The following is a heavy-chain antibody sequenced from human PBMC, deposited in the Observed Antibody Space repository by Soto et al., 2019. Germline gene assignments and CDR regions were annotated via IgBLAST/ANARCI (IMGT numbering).Heavy chain of an antibody. CDR3: ARGYYDSTGQSNTFDI. V-gene: IGHV4-59*01. Sequence: TLSLTCTVSGASISSSYWSWIRQSPGKGLEWIGYVYYTGSTNYNPSLKSRVTISVDTSKNRFSLKLSSVTAADTAVYYCARGYYDSTGQSNTFDIWGQGTLVTVSS. CDR1: GASISSSY. D-gene: IGHD3-22*01. CDR2: VYYTGST. J-gene: IGHJ3*02.